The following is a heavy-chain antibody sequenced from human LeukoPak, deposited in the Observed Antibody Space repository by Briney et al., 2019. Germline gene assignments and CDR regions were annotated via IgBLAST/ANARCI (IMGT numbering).Heavy chain of an antibody. CDR3: AKGTHDQSIWFGELLYSQASGYFDY. CDR1: GFTFDDYA. V-gene: IGHV3-9*01. CDR2: ISWNSGSI. D-gene: IGHD3-10*01. J-gene: IGHJ4*02. Sequence: GGTLRLSCAASGFTFDDYAMHWVRHAPGKGLEWVSGISWNSGSIGYADSVKGRFTISRDNAKNSLYLQMNSLRAEDTALYYCAKGTHDQSIWFGELLYSQASGYFDYWGQGTLVTVSS.